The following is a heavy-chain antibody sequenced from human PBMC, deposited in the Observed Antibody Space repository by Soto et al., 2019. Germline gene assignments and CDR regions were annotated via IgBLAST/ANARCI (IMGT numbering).Heavy chain of an antibody. CDR1: GYTFKLYY. J-gene: IGHJ6*02. Sequence: GASVKVSCKTSGYTFKLYYMHWVRQAPGQGLEWMGWINSNSGDTYYAQDFQGRIIMTRDKSTTTVLMELNSLKSDDTGVYYCTRGMDVWGQGTTVTVSS. CDR3: TRGMDV. V-gene: IGHV1-2*02. CDR2: INSNSGDT.